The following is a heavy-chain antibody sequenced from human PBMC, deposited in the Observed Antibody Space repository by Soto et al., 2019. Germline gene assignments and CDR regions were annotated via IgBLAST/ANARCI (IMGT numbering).Heavy chain of an antibody. Sequence: EAQLLESGGEWVQPGGSLRLSCAASGFTFSSHGMSWVRQAPGKGLEWIAGLSRGGGSTYYADSVKGRFTISRDNSKNTLDLIMNSLRVEDTALYYCAKDGLFRTDGFDIWGQGTMVTVSS. J-gene: IGHJ3*02. CDR3: AKDGLFRTDGFDI. D-gene: IGHD1-1*01. V-gene: IGHV3-23*01. CDR1: GFTFSSHG. CDR2: LSRGGGST.